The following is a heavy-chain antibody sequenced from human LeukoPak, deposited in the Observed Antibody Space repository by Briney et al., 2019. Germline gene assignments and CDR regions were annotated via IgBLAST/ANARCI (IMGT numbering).Heavy chain of an antibody. V-gene: IGHV4-34*01. CDR2: INHSGST. CDR1: GGSFSGYY. CDR3: ARDRTHFIGYSYGYAYYYYGMDV. Sequence: SETLSLTCAVYGGSFSGYYWSWIRQPPGKGLEWIGEINHSGSTNYNPSLKSRVTISVDTSKNQFSLKLSSVTAADTAVYYCARDRTHFIGYSYGYAYYYYGMDVWGQGATVTVSS. J-gene: IGHJ6*02. D-gene: IGHD5-18*01.